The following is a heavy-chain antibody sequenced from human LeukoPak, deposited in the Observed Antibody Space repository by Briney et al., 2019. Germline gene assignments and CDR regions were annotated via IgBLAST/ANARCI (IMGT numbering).Heavy chain of an antibody. CDR3: ARGVSYYYDNSGHPGWYFDL. CDR2: IRTTGDT. CDR1: GFTFNYYD. D-gene: IGHD3-22*01. J-gene: IGHJ2*01. V-gene: IGHV3-13*01. Sequence: PGGSLRLSCAVSGFTFNYYDMHWVRQAPGKRLEWVSAIRTTGDTHYPDSVKGRFAMSREDAKNFVHLQMNTLRAGDTAVYYCARGVSYYYDNSGHPGWYFDLWGRGTLVTVSS.